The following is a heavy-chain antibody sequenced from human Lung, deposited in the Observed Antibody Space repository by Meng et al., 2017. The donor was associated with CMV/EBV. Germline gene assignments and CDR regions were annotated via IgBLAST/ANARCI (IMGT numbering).Heavy chain of an antibody. Sequence: GGSLRLXCAASGFTFSSYAMHWVRQAPGKGLEYVSAISSNGGSTYYADSVKGRFTISRDNSKNTLYLQMGSLRAEDMAVYYCARDHDYDFWSGYVDYWGPGTXVTVSS. V-gene: IGHV3-64*02. CDR2: ISSNGGST. CDR3: ARDHDYDFWSGYVDY. CDR1: GFTFSSYA. J-gene: IGHJ4*02. D-gene: IGHD3-3*01.